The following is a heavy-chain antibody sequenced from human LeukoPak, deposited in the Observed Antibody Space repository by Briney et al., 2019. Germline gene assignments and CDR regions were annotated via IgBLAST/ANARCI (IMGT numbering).Heavy chain of an antibody. CDR2: ISTSSSYI. CDR3: ARGSEWELLSCDF. J-gene: IGHJ4*02. V-gene: IGHV3-21*01. CDR1: GFTFSSYS. D-gene: IGHD1-26*01. Sequence: GGSLRLSCAASGFTFSSYSRNWVRQAPGKGLEWVSSISTSSSYIYYADSVKGRFTISRDNAKNSLYLQMNSLRAEDTAVYYCARGSEWELLSCDFWGQGTVVTVSS.